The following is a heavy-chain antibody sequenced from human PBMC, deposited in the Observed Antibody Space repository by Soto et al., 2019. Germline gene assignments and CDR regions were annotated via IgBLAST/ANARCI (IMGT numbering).Heavy chain of an antibody. J-gene: IGHJ5*02. CDR2: INHSGST. V-gene: IGHV4-34*01. CDR3: ARESVETDWFDP. Sequence: SETLSLTCAVYGGSFSGYYWSWIRQPPGKGLEWIGEINHSGSTNYNPSLKSRVTISVDTPKNQFSLKLSSVTAADTAVYYCARESVETDWFDPWGQGTLVTVSS. CDR1: GGSFSGYY.